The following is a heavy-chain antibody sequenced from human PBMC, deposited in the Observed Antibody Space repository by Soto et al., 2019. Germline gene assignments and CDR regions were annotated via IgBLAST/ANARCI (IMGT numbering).Heavy chain of an antibody. J-gene: IGHJ6*02. D-gene: IGHD3-10*01. CDR1: GYNFTNYW. CDR2: IYPGDSDT. CDR3: AGGGVRGVVTRTRDYYGMDV. V-gene: IGHV5-51*01. Sequence: GESLKISCKGSGYNFTNYWIGWVRQMPGKGLESMGIIYPGDSDTRYSPSFQGQVTISADKSISTAYLQWSSLKASDTAMYYCAGGGVRGVVTRTRDYYGMDVWGQGTTVTVAS.